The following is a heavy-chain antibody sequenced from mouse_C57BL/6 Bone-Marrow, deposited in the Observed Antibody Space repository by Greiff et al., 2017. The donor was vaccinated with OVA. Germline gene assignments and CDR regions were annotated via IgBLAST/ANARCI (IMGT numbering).Heavy chain of an antibody. Sequence: QVHVKQSGAELVRPGTSVKVSCKASGYAFTNYLIEWVKQRPGQGLEWIGVINPGSGGYNSNEKFKGKATLTADKTSSTAYRQLSSLTSEDSAVYFCARYYYYGSREFAYWGQGTLVTVSA. V-gene: IGHV1-54*01. CDR2: INPGSGGY. CDR1: GYAFTNYL. CDR3: ARYYYYGSREFAY. D-gene: IGHD1-1*01. J-gene: IGHJ3*01.